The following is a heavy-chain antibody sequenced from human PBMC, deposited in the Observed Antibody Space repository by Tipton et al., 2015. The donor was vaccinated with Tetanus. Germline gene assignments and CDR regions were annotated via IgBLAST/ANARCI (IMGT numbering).Heavy chain of an antibody. CDR3: ARAHTQGLRGLYAFDI. D-gene: IGHD2/OR15-2a*01. J-gene: IGHJ3*02. CDR2: ISGSSNFI. CDR1: GFTFSDYS. Sequence: SLRLSCAASGFTFSDYSLSWVRQTPGKGLEWVSAISGSSNFIYYADSMKGRFTISRDNARKSMSLQMKSLRVGDTAVYFCARAHTQGLRGLYAFDIWGQGTMVTVSS. V-gene: IGHV3-21*01.